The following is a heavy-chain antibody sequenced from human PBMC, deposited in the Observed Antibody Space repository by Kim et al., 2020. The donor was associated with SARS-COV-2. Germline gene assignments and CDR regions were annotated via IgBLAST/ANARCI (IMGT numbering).Heavy chain of an antibody. CDR2: ISSSSSYT. J-gene: IGHJ3*02. D-gene: IGHD3-22*01. CDR3: ATSLRYYDGPVAFDI. Sequence: GGSLRLSCAASGFTFSDYYMSWIRQAPGKGLEWVSYISSSSSYTNYADSVKGRFTISRDNAKNSLYLQMNSLSAEDTAVYYCATSLRYYDGPVAFDIWGQGTMVTVSS. V-gene: IGHV3-11*03. CDR1: GFTFSDYY.